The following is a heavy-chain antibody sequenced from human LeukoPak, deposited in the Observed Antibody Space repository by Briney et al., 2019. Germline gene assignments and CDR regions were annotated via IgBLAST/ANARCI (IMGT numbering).Heavy chain of an antibody. J-gene: IGHJ6*02. CDR1: GGTFSSYA. V-gene: IGHV1-69*04. Sequence: ASVKVSCKASGGTFSSYAISWVRQAPGQGLEWMGRIIPIFGIANYAQKFQGRVTITADKSTSTAYMELSSLRSEDTAVYYCARGEGTYDMLTVIGDYYGMDGRGQGTTVTVSS. CDR2: IIPIFGIA. D-gene: IGHD3-9*01. CDR3: ARGEGTYDMLTVIGDYYGMDG.